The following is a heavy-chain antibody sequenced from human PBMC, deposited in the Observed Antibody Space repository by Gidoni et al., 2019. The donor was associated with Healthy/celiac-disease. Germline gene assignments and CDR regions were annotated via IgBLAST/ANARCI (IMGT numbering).Heavy chain of an antibody. J-gene: IGHJ6*02. CDR1: GFPFDDSA. Sequence: EVQLVESGGGLVQPGRSLRLSCSPSGFPFDDSAMHWVRQAPGKGLEWVSGISWNSGSIGYADSVKGRFTISRDNAKNSLYLQMNSLRAEDTALYYCAKDCYGGNSYYYYGMDVWGQGTTVTVSS. V-gene: IGHV3-9*01. D-gene: IGHD2-21*02. CDR3: AKDCYGGNSYYYYGMDV. CDR2: ISWNSGSI.